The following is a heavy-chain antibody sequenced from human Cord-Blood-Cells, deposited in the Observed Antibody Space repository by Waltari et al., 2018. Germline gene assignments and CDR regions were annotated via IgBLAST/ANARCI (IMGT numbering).Heavy chain of an antibody. CDR3: VTHRYSSSWYWYFDL. J-gene: IGHJ2*01. Sequence: QVQLVQSGAEVKKPGSSVKVSCKASGGTFSSYAISWVRQAPGQGLEWMGGTIPIFGTANYAQKFQGRVTITADESTSTAYMELSSLRSEDTAVYYCVTHRYSSSWYWYFDLWGRGTLVTVSS. CDR2: TIPIFGTA. CDR1: GGTFSSYA. V-gene: IGHV1-69*01. D-gene: IGHD6-13*01.